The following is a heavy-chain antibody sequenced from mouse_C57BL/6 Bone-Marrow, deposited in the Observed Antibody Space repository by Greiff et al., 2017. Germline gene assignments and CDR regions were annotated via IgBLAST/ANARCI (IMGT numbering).Heavy chain of an antibody. CDR1: GYTFTSYD. CDR2: IYPRDGST. Sequence: QVQLQQSGPELVKPGASVKLSCKASGYTFTSYDINWVKQRPGQGLEWIGWIYPRDGSTKYNEKFKGKATLTVDTSSSTAYMELHSLTSEDSASYFCARLEFDRGSGDWYFDVWGTGTTVTVSS. D-gene: IGHD4-1*01. CDR3: ARLEFDRGSGDWYFDV. V-gene: IGHV1-85*01. J-gene: IGHJ1*03.